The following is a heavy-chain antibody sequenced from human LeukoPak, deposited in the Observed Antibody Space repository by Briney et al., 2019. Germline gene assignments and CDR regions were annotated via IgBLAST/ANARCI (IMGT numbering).Heavy chain of an antibody. CDR2: FYSGGST. CDR3: ARVYSGYDLPGSLASYYFDY. J-gene: IGHJ4*02. D-gene: IGHD5-12*01. CDR1: GGSISSYY. Sequence: SETLSLTCTVSGGSISSYYWSWIRQPAGKGLEWIGRFYSGGSTDYNPSLKSRVTVSVDTSKNQFSLKLSSVTAADTAVYYCARVYSGYDLPGSLASYYFDYWGQGTLVTVSS. V-gene: IGHV4-4*07.